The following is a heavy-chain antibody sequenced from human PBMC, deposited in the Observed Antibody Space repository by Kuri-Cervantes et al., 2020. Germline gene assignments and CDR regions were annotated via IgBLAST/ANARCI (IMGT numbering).Heavy chain of an antibody. CDR2: IYSGGST. J-gene: IGHJ4*02. V-gene: IGHV3-53*01. Sequence: GESLKISCAASGFTVSSNYMSWVRQAPGKGLEWVSVIYSGGSTYYADSVKGRFTISRDNSKNTLYLQMNSLRAEDTAVYYCAKDSEWFAGHFDYWGQGTLVTVSS. CDR3: AKDSEWFAGHFDY. D-gene: IGHD3-3*01. CDR1: GFTVSSNY.